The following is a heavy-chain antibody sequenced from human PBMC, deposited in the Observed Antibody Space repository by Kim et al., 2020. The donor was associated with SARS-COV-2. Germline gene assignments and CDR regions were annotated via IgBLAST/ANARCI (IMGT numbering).Heavy chain of an antibody. CDR1: GGSFSGYY. Sequence: SETLSLTCAVYGGSFSGYYWSWIRQPPGKGLEWIGEINHSGSTNYNPSLKSRVTISVDTSKNQFSLKLSSVTAADTAVYYCARGPRDSSGYYLASRGGLLYFQHWGQGTLVTVSS. J-gene: IGHJ1*01. CDR3: ARGPRDSSGYYLASRGGLLYFQH. V-gene: IGHV4-34*01. D-gene: IGHD3-22*01. CDR2: INHSGST.